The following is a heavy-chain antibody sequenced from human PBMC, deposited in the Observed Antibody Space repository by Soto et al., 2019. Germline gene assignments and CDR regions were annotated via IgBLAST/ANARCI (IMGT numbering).Heavy chain of an antibody. J-gene: IGHJ4*02. CDR2: IIPIFGTA. CDR3: ARVLNPLHHYYFDY. V-gene: IGHV1-69*12. CDR1: GGTFSSYA. Sequence: QVQLVQSGAEVKKPGSSVKVSCKASGGTFSSYAISWVRQAPGQGLEWMGGIIPIFGTANYAQKFQGRVTITADESTSTAYMALSSLRSEDTAVYYCARVLNPLHHYYFDYWGQGTLVTVSS. D-gene: IGHD2-21*02.